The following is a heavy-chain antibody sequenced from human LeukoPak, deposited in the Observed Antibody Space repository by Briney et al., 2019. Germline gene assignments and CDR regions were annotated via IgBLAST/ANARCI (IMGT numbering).Heavy chain of an antibody. Sequence: ASVKVSCKASGYTFSSYGISWVRQAPGQGLEWMGWISTYNTNIHYAQKFQGRVIMTTDTAASTAYMELRSLRSDDTAVYYCAGGSYYYDSSGYDYWGQGTLVTVSS. J-gene: IGHJ4*02. D-gene: IGHD3-22*01. CDR2: ISTYNTNI. CDR3: AGGSYYYDSSGYDY. CDR1: GYTFSSYG. V-gene: IGHV1-18*04.